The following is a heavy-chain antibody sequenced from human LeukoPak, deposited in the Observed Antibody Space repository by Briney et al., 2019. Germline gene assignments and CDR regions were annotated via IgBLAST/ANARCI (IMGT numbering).Heavy chain of an antibody. CDR1: GFTFSNDN. J-gene: IGHJ4*02. CDR3: ARDHPDCGSDCYPDY. Sequence: GGSLRLSCAASGFTFSNDNMIWVRQAPGRGLEWVSYINTSGDNINYADSVKGRITTSRDNAKNSLYLHMNSLRAEDTAVYYCARDHPDCGSDCYPDYWGQGTLVTVSS. D-gene: IGHD2-21*02. CDR2: INTSGDNI. V-gene: IGHV3-48*01.